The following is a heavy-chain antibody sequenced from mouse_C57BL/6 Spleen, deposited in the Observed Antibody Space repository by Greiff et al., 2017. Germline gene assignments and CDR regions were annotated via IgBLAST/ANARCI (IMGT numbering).Heavy chain of an antibody. CDR1: GYTFTSYW. CDR3: ARASTVVGLRYFDV. CDR2: IYPGSGST. J-gene: IGHJ1*03. Sequence: QVQLQQPGAELVKPGASVKMSCKASGYTFTSYWITWVKQRPGQGLEWIGDIYPGSGSTNYNEKFKSKATLTVDTSSSTAYMQLSSLTSEDSAVYYGARASTVVGLRYFDVWGTGTTVTVSS. V-gene: IGHV1-55*01. D-gene: IGHD1-1*01.